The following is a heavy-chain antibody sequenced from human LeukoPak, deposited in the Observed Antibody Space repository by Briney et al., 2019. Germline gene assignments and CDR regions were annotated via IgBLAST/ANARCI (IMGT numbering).Heavy chain of an antibody. D-gene: IGHD1-14*01. Sequence: GRSLRLSCAAYGFTFSSYAMRWVRQAPGKGLAWVSLINTGGSTYYADSVKGRFTMSRDNSKSMLYLQMDSLRAEDTAVYYCARVYNNNYFDHWGQGTLVTVSS. V-gene: IGHV3-53*01. CDR3: ARVYNNNYFDH. CDR1: GFTFSSYA. CDR2: INTGGST. J-gene: IGHJ4*02.